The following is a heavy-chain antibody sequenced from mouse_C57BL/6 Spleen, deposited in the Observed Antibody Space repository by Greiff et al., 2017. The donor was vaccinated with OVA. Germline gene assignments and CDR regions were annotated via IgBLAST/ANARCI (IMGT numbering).Heavy chain of an antibody. CDR2: IYPGDGDT. CDR1: GYAFSSYW. V-gene: IGHV1-80*01. D-gene: IGHD2-5*01. CDR3: ARSDSNHEFDY. Sequence: VQLQQSGAELVKPGASVKISCKASGYAFSSYWMNWVKQRPGKGLEWIGQIYPGDGDTNYNGKFKGKATLTADKSSSTAYMQLSSLTSEDSAVYFCARSDSNHEFDYWGQGTTLTVSS. J-gene: IGHJ2*01.